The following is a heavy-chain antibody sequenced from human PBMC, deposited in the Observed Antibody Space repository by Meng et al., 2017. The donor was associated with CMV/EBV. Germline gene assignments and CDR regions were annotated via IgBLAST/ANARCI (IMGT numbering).Heavy chain of an antibody. J-gene: IGHJ5*02. D-gene: IGHD5-18*01. CDR3: ARGDTATTSNWFDP. CDR1: GGTFSSYA. Sequence: SVKVSCKTSGGTFSSYAISWVRQAPGQGLEWMGGIIPILGIANYAQKFQGRVTITADKSTSTAYMELSSLRSEDTAVYYCARGDTATTSNWFDPWGQGTRVTVSS. CDR2: IIPILGIA. V-gene: IGHV1-69*10.